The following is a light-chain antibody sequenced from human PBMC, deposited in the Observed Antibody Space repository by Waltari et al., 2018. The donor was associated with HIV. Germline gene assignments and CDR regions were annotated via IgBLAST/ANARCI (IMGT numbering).Light chain of an antibody. Sequence: QSALTQPASVSGSFGKSITISCTGTRSDVWSYNLISWYQYHPGKAPKLIIYEVSKRPSGVSNRFSGSKSGNTASLTVSGLQAEDEAHYYCCSYARSGIPFGGGTKLTVL. V-gene: IGLV2-23*02. J-gene: IGLJ2*01. CDR2: EVS. CDR1: RSDVWSYNL. CDR3: CSYARSGIP.